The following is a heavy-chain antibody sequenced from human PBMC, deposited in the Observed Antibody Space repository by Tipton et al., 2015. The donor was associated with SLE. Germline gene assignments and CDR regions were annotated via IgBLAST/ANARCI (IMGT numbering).Heavy chain of an antibody. CDR1: GDSIRSHY. Sequence: TLSLTCTVSGDSIRSHYWNWIRQPTGKGLEWIGLVFHTGTTHYNPSFRSRVILSVDMSKNQFSLKLTSVTAADTAVYYCARGSRWFGKLYPHGFDIWGQGTMVTVSS. CDR3: ARGSRWFGKLYPHGFDI. D-gene: IGHD3-10*01. V-gene: IGHV4-59*11. J-gene: IGHJ3*02. CDR2: VFHTGTT.